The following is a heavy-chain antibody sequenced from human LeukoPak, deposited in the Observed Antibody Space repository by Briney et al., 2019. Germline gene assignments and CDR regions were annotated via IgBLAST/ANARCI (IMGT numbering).Heavy chain of an antibody. Sequence: GESLKISCNTSGYSFSIYWIGWVRQMPGKGLEWVGIIYPGVSDTTYSPSFQGHVTISADKSISTAYLQWRSLKASDTAMYYCARLAPPRRYCGGDCYPDYWGQGTLVTVSS. CDR3: ARLAPPRRYCGGDCYPDY. CDR2: IYPGVSDT. J-gene: IGHJ4*02. D-gene: IGHD2-21*02. CDR1: GYSFSIYW. V-gene: IGHV5-51*01.